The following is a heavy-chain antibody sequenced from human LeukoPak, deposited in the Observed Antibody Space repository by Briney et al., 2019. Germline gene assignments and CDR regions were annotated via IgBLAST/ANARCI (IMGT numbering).Heavy chain of an antibody. CDR3: ARNAIRGVIIPNWFDP. D-gene: IGHD3-10*01. J-gene: IGHJ5*02. V-gene: IGHV7-4-1*02. CDR2: INTNTGNP. Sequence: GASVKVSCKASGYTFTSYAMNWVRQAPGQGLEWMGWINTNTGNPTYAQGFTGRFVFSLDTSVSTAYLQISSLKAEDTAVYYCARNAIRGVIIPNWFDPWGQGTLVTVSS. CDR1: GYTFTSYA.